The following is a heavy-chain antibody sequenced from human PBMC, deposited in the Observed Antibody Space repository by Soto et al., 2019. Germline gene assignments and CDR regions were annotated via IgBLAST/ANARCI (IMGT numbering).Heavy chain of an antibody. CDR3: ATSPYPSFYYYGLNV. Sequence: GGSLRLSCAASGFTFKSYWMSWVRQTPGKGLEWVANIKEDGSEKYYVDSVKGRFTISRDNGKNALYLQMNSLRVEDTAIYYCATSPYPSFYYYGLNVWGQGTTVTVSS. J-gene: IGHJ6*02. CDR2: IKEDGSEK. V-gene: IGHV3-7*03. CDR1: GFTFKSYW.